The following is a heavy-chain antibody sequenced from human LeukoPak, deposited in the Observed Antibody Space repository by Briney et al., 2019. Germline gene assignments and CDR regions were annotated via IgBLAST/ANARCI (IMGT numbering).Heavy chain of an antibody. Sequence: PGGSLRLSCAASGFTFSNYGLSWVRQAPGKGLEWVSGITGSGGSTYYADSVKGRFTISRDNSKNTLYLQMNSLRAEDTAIYYCARAKPKNMVRGLIMRRESRYYFDYWGQGTLVTVSS. V-gene: IGHV3-23*01. CDR2: ITGSGGST. CDR3: ARAKPKNMVRGLIMRRESRYYFDY. J-gene: IGHJ4*02. D-gene: IGHD3-10*01. CDR1: GFTFSNYG.